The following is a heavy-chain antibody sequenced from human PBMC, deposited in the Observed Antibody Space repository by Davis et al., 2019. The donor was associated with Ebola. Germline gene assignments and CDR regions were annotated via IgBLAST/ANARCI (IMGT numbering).Heavy chain of an antibody. Sequence: PGGSLRLSCKGSGYSFTSYWITWARQMPGKGLEWMGRIDPSDSYTNYSPSFQGHVTISVDKSSTTAYLQWSSLKASDTAMYYCATDTGNSDYYYNGMDVWGQGTTVTVSS. CDR1: GYSFTSYW. D-gene: IGHD1-26*01. J-gene: IGHJ6*02. CDR2: IDPSDSYT. CDR3: ATDTGNSDYYYNGMDV. V-gene: IGHV5-10-1*01.